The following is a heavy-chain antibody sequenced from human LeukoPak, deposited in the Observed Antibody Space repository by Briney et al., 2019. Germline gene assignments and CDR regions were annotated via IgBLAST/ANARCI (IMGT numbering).Heavy chain of an antibody. D-gene: IGHD2-2*02. Sequence: SQTLSLTCIVSGGSISSGDYYRRWIRQPPGKGLERIGYFYHNGDTYYNPSLKSRVAISVYTSKNQFSLKLTSVTAADTAVYYCARAGVVPAAINRAFDIWGQGSVVTVSS. CDR1: GGSISSGDYY. CDR3: ARAGVVPAAINRAFDI. J-gene: IGHJ3*02. CDR2: FYHNGDT. V-gene: IGHV4-30-4*08.